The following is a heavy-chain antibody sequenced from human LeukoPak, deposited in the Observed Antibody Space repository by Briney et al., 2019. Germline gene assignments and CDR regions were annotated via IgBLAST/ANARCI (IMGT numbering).Heavy chain of an antibody. CDR2: ISYDGSNK. J-gene: IGHJ4*02. V-gene: IGHV3-30*04. Sequence: GGSLRLSCAASGFTFSSYAMHWVRQAPGKGLEWEAVISYDGSNKYYADSVKGRFTISRDNPKNTLYLQMNSLRAEDTAVYYCARDLGIALDYWGQGTLVTVSS. CDR1: GFTFSSYA. D-gene: IGHD6-13*01. CDR3: ARDLGIALDY.